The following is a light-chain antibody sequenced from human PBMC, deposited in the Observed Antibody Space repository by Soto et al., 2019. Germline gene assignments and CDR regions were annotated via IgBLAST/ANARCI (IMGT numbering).Light chain of an antibody. CDR1: HNDIGTYDY. J-gene: IGLJ1*01. V-gene: IGLV2-14*03. CDR3: SSFTSDRIYV. CDR2: GVT. Sequence: QSVLTQPTSVSGSPRHSITISCTGNHNDIGTYDYVSWYQQHPGRAPRLLIYGVTTRRSGISDRFSASKSGLTASLTISGLQPEDEADYYCSSFTSDRIYVFGPGSKVTV.